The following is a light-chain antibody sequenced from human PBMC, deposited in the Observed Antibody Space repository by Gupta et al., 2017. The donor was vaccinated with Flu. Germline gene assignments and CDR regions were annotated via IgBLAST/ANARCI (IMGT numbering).Light chain of an antibody. CDR2: GNN. CDR1: STNIGAGHD. Sequence: QSVLTQPPSVSGAPVGMFTISCTGKSTNIGAGHDVHWYQQLQVTAPKLLIYGNNNRPAGPPGFSEANYAATSAFTDSRGHEADDDAYYYSPCYDIKYSMVFGGGTKLTVL. CDR3: PCYDIKYSMV. V-gene: IGLV1-40*01. J-gene: IGLJ3*02.